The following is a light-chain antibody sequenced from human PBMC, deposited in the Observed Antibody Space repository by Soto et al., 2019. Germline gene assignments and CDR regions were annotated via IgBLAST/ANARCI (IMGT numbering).Light chain of an antibody. V-gene: IGKV3-15*01. Sequence: EIVMTQSPATLSVSPGERATLSCRASQSVSSNLAWYQQKPGQAPRLLIYGASTRATGIPARFSGSGSGTEFTLTISSLQSEDFEVYYCQQRRNWHRKFGKGTKVDI. J-gene: IGKJ1*01. CDR1: QSVSSN. CDR3: QQRRNWHRK. CDR2: GAS.